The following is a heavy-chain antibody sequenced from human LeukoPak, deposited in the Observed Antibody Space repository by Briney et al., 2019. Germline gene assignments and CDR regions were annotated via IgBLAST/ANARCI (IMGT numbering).Heavy chain of an antibody. V-gene: IGHV4-39*01. CDR3: ARSYIAVAGNHYYYYMDV. Sequence: SETLSLTCTVSGGSISSSSYYWGWIRQPPGKGLEWIGSIYYSGSTYYNPSLKSRVTISVDTSKNQFSLKLSSVTAADTAVYYCARSYIAVAGNHYYYYMDVWGKGTTVTISS. CDR1: GGSISSSSYY. J-gene: IGHJ6*03. CDR2: IYYSGST. D-gene: IGHD6-19*01.